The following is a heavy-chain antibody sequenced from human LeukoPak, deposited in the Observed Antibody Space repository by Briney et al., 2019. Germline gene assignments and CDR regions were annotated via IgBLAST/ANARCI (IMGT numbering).Heavy chain of an antibody. CDR3: AREVGSGNSDRYFDY. CDR1: EFTFSNYW. V-gene: IGHV3-74*01. CDR2: INSDGSST. D-gene: IGHD3-10*01. J-gene: IGHJ4*02. Sequence: GGSLRLSCVASEFTFSNYWMHWVRQAPGKGLVWVSRINSDGSSTTYADSVKGRFNISRDNAKNTLYLQMNSLRAEDTALYYCAREVGSGNSDRYFDYWGQGTLVTVSS.